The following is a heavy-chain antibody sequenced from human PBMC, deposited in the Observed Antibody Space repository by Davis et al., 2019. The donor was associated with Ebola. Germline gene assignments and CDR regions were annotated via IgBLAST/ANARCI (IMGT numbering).Heavy chain of an antibody. Sequence: PGGSLRFSCAASGFTFSSYGMHWVRQAPGKGLEWVAVIWYDGSNKYYADSVKGRFTISRDNSKNTLYLQMNSLRAEDTAVYYCASGQYCSSTSCYTGGADYFDYWGQGTLVTVSS. CDR2: IWYDGSNK. CDR3: ASGQYCSSTSCYTGGADYFDY. CDR1: GFTFSSYG. D-gene: IGHD2-2*02. J-gene: IGHJ4*02. V-gene: IGHV3-33*01.